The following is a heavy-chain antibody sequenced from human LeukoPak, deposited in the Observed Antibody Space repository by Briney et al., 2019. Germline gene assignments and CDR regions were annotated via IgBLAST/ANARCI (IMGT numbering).Heavy chain of an antibody. CDR1: GFTFSSYW. J-gene: IGHJ3*02. V-gene: IGHV3-74*01. Sequence: PGGSLRLSCAASGFTFSSYWMHWVRQAPGKGLVWVSRINSDGSSTSYADSVKGRFTISRDNAKNTLYLQMNSLRAEDTAVYDCARDSPLGYCSGGSCSDAFDIWGQGTMVTVSS. CDR2: INSDGSST. D-gene: IGHD2-15*01. CDR3: ARDSPLGYCSGGSCSDAFDI.